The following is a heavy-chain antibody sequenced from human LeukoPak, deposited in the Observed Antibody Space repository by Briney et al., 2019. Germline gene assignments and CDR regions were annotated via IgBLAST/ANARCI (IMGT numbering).Heavy chain of an antibody. D-gene: IGHD6-19*01. V-gene: IGHV3-21*01. CDR3: ARDRGRYSSGM. Sequence: GGSLRLSCAASGLTFSSYSMNWVRQAPGKGLEWVSSISSSSSYIYYADSVKGRFTISRDNAKNSLYLQMNSLRAEDTAVYYCARDRGRYSSGMWGQGTLVTVSS. J-gene: IGHJ4*02. CDR2: ISSSSSYI. CDR1: GLTFSSYS.